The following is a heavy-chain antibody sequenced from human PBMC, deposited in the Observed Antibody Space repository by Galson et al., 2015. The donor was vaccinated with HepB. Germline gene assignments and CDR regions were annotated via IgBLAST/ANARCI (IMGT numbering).Heavy chain of an antibody. V-gene: IGHV3-15*01. CDR3: TTGRDSVVVVAAKGGHYYGMDV. Sequence: SLRLSCAASGFTFSNVWMSWVRQAPGKGLEWVGRIKSKTDGGTTDYAAPVKGRFTISRDDSKNTLYLQMNSLKTEDTAVYYCTTGRDSVVVVAAKGGHYYGMDVGVPGTTGTASS. D-gene: IGHD2-15*01. CDR1: GFTFSNVW. J-gene: IGHJ6*02. CDR2: IKSKTDGGTT.